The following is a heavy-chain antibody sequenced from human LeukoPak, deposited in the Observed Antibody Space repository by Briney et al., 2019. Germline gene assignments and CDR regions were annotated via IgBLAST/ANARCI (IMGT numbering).Heavy chain of an antibody. CDR3: ARNRAAPED. D-gene: IGHD1-14*01. CDR1: GFSFSSFA. J-gene: IGHJ4*02. V-gene: IGHV3-30*07. Sequence: GGSLGLSCAASGFSFSSFALHWVRQAPGKGLEWVAATSPAGNEIYYADSVKGRFTISRDNAKNSLYLQMNSLRDDDTAIYYCARNRAAPEDWGQGTLVTVSS. CDR2: TSPAGNEI.